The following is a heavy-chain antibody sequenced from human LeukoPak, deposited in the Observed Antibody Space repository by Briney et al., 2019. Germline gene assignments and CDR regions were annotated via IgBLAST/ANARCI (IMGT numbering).Heavy chain of an antibody. D-gene: IGHD3-3*01. V-gene: IGHV3-23*01. CDR2: ITGSGGST. J-gene: IGHJ4*02. Sequence: PGGSLRLSCAASGFTFGSYAMHWVRQAPGKGLEWVSGITGSGGSTYYADSVKGRFTISRDNSKNTLYLQMNSLRAEDTAIYYCARDERLLSFLKWGQGTLVTVSS. CDR1: GFTFGSYA. CDR3: ARDERLLSFLK.